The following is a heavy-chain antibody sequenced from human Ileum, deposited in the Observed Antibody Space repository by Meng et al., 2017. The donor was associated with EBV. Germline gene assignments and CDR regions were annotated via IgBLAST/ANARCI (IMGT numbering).Heavy chain of an antibody. Sequence: VQLRGAGPGLVVHAGTLSLPCSVSGDSISNEHWWSWVRQSPGKGLEWIGEIHHTRGPNYNPSLKSRVIISVDKSNNHFSLRLSAVTAADTAVYYCASNGAFSLDHWGQGTLVTVSS. CDR3: ASNGAFSLDH. J-gene: IGHJ4*02. CDR2: IHHTRGP. D-gene: IGHD2-8*01. CDR1: GDSISNEHW. V-gene: IGHV4-4*02.